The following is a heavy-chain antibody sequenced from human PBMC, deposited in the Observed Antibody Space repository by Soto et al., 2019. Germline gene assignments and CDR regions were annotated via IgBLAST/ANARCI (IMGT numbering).Heavy chain of an antibody. Sequence: SETLSLTCAVYGGSFSGYYWSWIRQPPGKGLEWIGEINHSGSTNYNPSLKSRVTISVDTSKNQFSLKLSSVTAADTAVYYCASAPWYSRSIKDAFDIWGQGTMVTVSS. CDR2: INHSGST. D-gene: IGHD6-13*01. J-gene: IGHJ3*02. CDR1: GGSFSGYY. V-gene: IGHV4-34*01. CDR3: ASAPWYSRSIKDAFDI.